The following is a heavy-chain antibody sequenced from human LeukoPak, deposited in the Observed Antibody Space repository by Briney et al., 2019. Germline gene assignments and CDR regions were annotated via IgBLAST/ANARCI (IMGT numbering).Heavy chain of an antibody. D-gene: IGHD3-10*01. V-gene: IGHV4-4*07. CDR2: INTSGST. Sequence: SETLSLTCTVSGGSMSSYYWSWIRQPAGKGLEWIGRINTSGSTNYNPSLKSRVTMSVDTSKNQFSLKLSSVTAADTAVYYCARESLLLWFGEINWFDPWGQGTLVTVSS. CDR3: ARESLLLWFGEINWFDP. J-gene: IGHJ5*02. CDR1: GGSMSSYY.